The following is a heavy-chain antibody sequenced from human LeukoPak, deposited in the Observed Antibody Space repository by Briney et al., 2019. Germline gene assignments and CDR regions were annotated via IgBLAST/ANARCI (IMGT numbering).Heavy chain of an antibody. D-gene: IGHD1-26*01. Sequence: SETLSLTCTVSGGSISSGSYYWSWIRQPAGKGLEWIGRIYTSGSTNYNPSLKSRATISVDTPKNQFSLKLSSVTAADTAVYYCARDRRGSYYDYWGQGTLVTVSS. CDR2: IYTSGST. CDR1: GGSISSGSYY. CDR3: ARDRRGSYYDY. V-gene: IGHV4-61*02. J-gene: IGHJ4*02.